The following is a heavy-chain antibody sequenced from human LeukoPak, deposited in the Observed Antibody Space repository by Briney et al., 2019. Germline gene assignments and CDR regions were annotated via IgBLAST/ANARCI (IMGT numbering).Heavy chain of an antibody. CDR3: AKSDYGDYFDF. CDR1: GFSFSSYA. V-gene: IGHV3-23*01. Sequence: GGSLRLSCAASGFSFSSYAMTWVRQAPGRGLEWVSTISGSGGSTYYADSVKGRFTISRDNSKNTLYLQMNSLRAEDTAVYYCAKSDYGDYFDFWGQGTLVTVSS. J-gene: IGHJ4*02. CDR2: ISGSGGST. D-gene: IGHD4-17*01.